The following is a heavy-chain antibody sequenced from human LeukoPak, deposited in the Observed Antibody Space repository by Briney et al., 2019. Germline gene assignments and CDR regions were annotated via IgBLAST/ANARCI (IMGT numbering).Heavy chain of an antibody. V-gene: IGHV3-21*01. J-gene: IGHJ4*02. CDR1: GFTFSSYS. Sequence: PGGSLRLSCGASGFTFSSYSMNWVRQGPGKGLEWVSSISSSSRYIYYADSVKGRFTISRDNAKNSLYLQMNSLRAEDTAVYYCARDQRGYSGYDLGRYYFDYWGQGTLVTVSS. CDR2: ISSSSRYI. CDR3: ARDQRGYSGYDLGRYYFDY. D-gene: IGHD5-12*01.